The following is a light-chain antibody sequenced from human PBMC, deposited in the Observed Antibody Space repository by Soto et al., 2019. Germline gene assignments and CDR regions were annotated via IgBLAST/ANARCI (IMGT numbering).Light chain of an antibody. CDR3: CSYAGGYTHAV. CDR1: SSNIGAGFD. V-gene: IGLV1-40*01. Sequence: QSVLTQPPSVSGAPGQRVTISCTGSSSNIGAGFDVHWYHQIAGTAPKLLIYGNSNRPSGVPDRFSGSKSGTSASLAINGLQAEDEADYYCCSYAGGYTHAVFGGGTQLTVL. J-gene: IGLJ2*01. CDR2: GNS.